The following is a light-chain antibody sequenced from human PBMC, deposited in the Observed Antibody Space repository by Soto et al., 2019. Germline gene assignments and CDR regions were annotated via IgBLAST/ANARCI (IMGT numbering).Light chain of an antibody. Sequence: QSVLTQPPSASGTPGQRVTISCSGSSSNIGTYYVDWYQQLPGTAPKLLIHRNGQRPSGVPDRFSGSKSGTSASLAISGLRSEDEADYYCQSYDSSLSGWVFGGGTKLTVL. CDR2: RNG. CDR3: QSYDSSLSGWV. J-gene: IGLJ3*02. CDR1: SSNIGTYY. V-gene: IGLV1-47*01.